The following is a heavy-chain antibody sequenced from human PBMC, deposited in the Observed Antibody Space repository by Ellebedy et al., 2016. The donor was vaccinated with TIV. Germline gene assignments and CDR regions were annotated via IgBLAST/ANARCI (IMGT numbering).Heavy chain of an antibody. J-gene: IGHJ4*02. Sequence: PGGSLRLSCAASGFTFNRYAMHWVRQAPGKGLEWVAVISHDGDNRYYADFEKDRFPISRYNSKNILDLQMNSLKSEATAVYYCAREGALRNRLYFDYWGQGTPVTVSS. CDR2: ISHDGDNR. V-gene: IGHV3-30*01. D-gene: IGHD1-14*01. CDR1: GFTFNRYA. CDR3: AREGALRNRLYFDY.